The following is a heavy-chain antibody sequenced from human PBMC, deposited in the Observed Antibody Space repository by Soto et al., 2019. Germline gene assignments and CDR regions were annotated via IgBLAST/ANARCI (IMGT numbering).Heavy chain of an antibody. CDR1: GGSFSGYY. D-gene: IGHD3-22*01. J-gene: IGHJ4*02. CDR3: AGTYYYDSSGFWPL. Sequence: PSETLSLTCAVYGGSFSGYYWSWIRQPPGKGLEWIGEINHSGSTNYTPSLKSRVTISVDTSKNQFSLKLSSVTAADTAVYYCAGTYYYDSSGFWPLWGQGTLVTVSS. V-gene: IGHV4-34*01. CDR2: INHSGST.